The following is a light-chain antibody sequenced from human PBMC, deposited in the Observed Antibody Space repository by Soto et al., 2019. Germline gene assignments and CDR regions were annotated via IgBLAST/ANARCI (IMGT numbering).Light chain of an antibody. CDR2: DAS. CDR3: QQCSNWPRT. J-gene: IGKJ3*01. V-gene: IGKV3-11*01. CDR1: QSVSSY. Sequence: EIVLTQSPATLSLSPGERATLSCRASQSVSSYLAWYQQKPGQAPRLLIYDASNRATDIPARFSGSGSGTDFTLTISSLEPEDCAVYYCQQCSNWPRTFGPGTKVDIK.